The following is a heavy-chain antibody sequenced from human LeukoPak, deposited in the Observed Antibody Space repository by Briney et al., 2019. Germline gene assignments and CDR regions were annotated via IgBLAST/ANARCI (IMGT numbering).Heavy chain of an antibody. D-gene: IGHD3-22*01. V-gene: IGHV3-23*01. CDR2: ISGSGGST. CDR3: AKDLDSSGYANWFDP. J-gene: IGHJ5*02. CDR1: GFTFSSYA. Sequence: PGGSLRLSCAASGFTFSSYAMSWVRQAPGKGLEWVSAISGSGGSTYYADSVKGRFTISRDNSKNTLYLQKNSLRAEDTAVYYCAKDLDSSGYANWFDPWGQGTLVTVSS.